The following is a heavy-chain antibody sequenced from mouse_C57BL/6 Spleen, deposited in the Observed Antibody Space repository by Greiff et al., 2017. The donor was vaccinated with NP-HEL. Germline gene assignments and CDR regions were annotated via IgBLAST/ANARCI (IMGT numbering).Heavy chain of an antibody. V-gene: IGHV1-55*01. CDR1: GYTFTSYW. CDR2: IYPGSGST. Sequence: QVQLQQSGAELVKPGASVKMSCKASGYTFTSYWITWVKQRPGHGLEWIGDIYPGSGSTNYNEKFKSKATLTVDTSSSTAYMQLSSLTSEDSAVYYCARGSSYDFDYWGQGTTLTVSS. D-gene: IGHD1-1*01. CDR3: ARGSSYDFDY. J-gene: IGHJ2*01.